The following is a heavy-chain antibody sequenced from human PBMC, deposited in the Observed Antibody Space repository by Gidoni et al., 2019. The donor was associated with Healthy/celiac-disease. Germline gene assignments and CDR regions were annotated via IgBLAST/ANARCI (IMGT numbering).Heavy chain of an antibody. CDR3: ARDLPGIAAAETGYYYYYGMDV. D-gene: IGHD6-13*01. J-gene: IGHJ6*02. CDR1: GGSISSYY. Sequence: ASGPGLVKPSETLSLTCTVSGGSISSYYWSWIRQPPGKGLEWIGYIYYSGSTNYNPSLKSRVPISVDTSKNQFSLKLSSVTAADTAVYYCARDLPGIAAAETGYYYYYGMDVWGQGTTVTVSS. V-gene: IGHV4-59*01. CDR2: IYYSGST.